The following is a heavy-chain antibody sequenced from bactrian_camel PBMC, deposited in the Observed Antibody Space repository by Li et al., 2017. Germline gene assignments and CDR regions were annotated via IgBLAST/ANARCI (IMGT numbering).Heavy chain of an antibody. D-gene: IGHD6*01. Sequence: QVQLVESGGGSVQAGGSLRLSCAVSGYTDCMAWFRQAPGKEREGVAAINNDGTTNYADDVKGRFTISHDNAKNTLYLQMNSLKPEDTAMYYCAARSTVSADACGHERLAAQTGSYWGQGTRSPSP. V-gene: IGHV3S53*01. J-gene: IGHJ4*01. CDR3: AARSTVSADACGHERLAAQTGSY. CDR2: INNDGTT. CDR1: GYTDC.